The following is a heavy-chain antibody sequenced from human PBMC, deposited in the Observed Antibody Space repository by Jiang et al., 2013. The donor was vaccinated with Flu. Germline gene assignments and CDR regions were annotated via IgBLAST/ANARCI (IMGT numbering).Heavy chain of an antibody. CDR3: ATRALGIWFGEFQYYFDY. V-gene: IGHV1-24*01. J-gene: IGHJ4*02. Sequence: SVKVSCKVSGYTLTELSMHWVRQAPGKGLEWMGGFDPEDGETIYAQKFQGRVTMTEDTSTDTAYMELSSLRSEDTAVYYCATRALGIWFGEFQYYFDYWGQGTLVTVSS. CDR1: GYTLTELS. CDR2: FDPEDGET. D-gene: IGHD3-10*01.